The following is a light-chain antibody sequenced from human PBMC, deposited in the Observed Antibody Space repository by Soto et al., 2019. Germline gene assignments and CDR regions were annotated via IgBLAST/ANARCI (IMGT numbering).Light chain of an antibody. CDR2: AES. V-gene: IGKV1-39*01. Sequence: DIQMTQSPSSLSASVGDRVTITCRASQTITYYLSWYQQKPGKAPKLLIYAESSLQSGVPARFSGSGTGTEFTLTISSLQPEDFGTYFCQQSYSIPPTFGGGTKVDI. CDR3: QQSYSIPPT. J-gene: IGKJ4*01. CDR1: QTITYY.